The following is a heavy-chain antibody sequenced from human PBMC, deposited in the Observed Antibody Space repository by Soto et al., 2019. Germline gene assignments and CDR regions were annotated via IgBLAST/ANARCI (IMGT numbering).Heavy chain of an antibody. V-gene: IGHV3-15*01. CDR2: IKSKANGETT. Sequence: GGSLRLSCAVSGITFINAWMSWVRQAPGKGLEWVARIKSKANGETTDYAAPVKGRFSISRDDSKTMLYLQMNNLKAEDTAVYYCITDPAEYENFWRQGTLVTVSS. CDR1: GITFINAW. CDR3: ITDPAEYENF. D-gene: IGHD3-3*01. J-gene: IGHJ4*02.